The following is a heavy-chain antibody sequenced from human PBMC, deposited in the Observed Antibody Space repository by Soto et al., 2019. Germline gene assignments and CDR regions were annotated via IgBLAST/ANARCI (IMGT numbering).Heavy chain of an antibody. Sequence: QVQLQESGPGLVKPSQTLSLTCTVSGGSISSGDYYWSWIHQPPGKGLEWIGYIYYSGSTYYNPSLKSRVTISVDTSKNQFSLKLSSVTAADTAVYYCARELLSDPGQRSGFDYWGQGTLVTVSS. CDR2: IYYSGST. J-gene: IGHJ4*02. V-gene: IGHV4-30-4*01. CDR1: GGSISSGDYY. D-gene: IGHD1-26*01. CDR3: ARELLSDPGQRSGFDY.